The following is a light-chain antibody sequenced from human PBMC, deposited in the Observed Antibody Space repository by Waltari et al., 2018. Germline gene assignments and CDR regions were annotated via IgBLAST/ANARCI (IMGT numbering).Light chain of an antibody. V-gene: IGLV3-19*01. J-gene: IGLJ1*01. Sequence: SSELTQDPVVSVALGQTARITCQGDSLRDYYANWYHQKPGQAPVLVMYGKNNRPSGIPDRFSGSYSGTTASLIITGAQAEDEGDYYCNSRDSRGHPLVFGTGTKVTVL. CDR3: NSRDSRGHPLV. CDR2: GKN. CDR1: SLRDYY.